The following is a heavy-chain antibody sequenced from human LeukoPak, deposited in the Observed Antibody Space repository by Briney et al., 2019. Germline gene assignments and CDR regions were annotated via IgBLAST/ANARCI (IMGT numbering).Heavy chain of an antibody. Sequence: SLRLSCTTSGFTFGDYAVSWFRQPPGKGLEWVGFINNRASGGAIEYVASVKGRFIISRDDSKSIAYLQMNSLKTEDTAMYYCAHSFGFYWGLGTLVTVSS. D-gene: IGHD5-18*01. CDR2: INNRASGGAI. CDR3: AHSFGFY. V-gene: IGHV3-49*03. CDR1: GFTFGDYA. J-gene: IGHJ4*02.